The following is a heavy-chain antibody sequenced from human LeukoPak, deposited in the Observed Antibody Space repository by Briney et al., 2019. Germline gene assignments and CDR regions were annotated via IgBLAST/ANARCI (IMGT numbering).Heavy chain of an antibody. J-gene: IGHJ4*02. CDR2: INPSGGST. Sequence: ASVKVSCKASGYTFTSYYMHWVRQAPGQGLEWMGIINPSGGSTSYAQKFQGRVTMTRDMSTSTVYMELSSLRSEDTAVYYCARDDCGGDCYSGWYFDYWGQGTLVTVSS. V-gene: IGHV1-46*01. CDR1: GYTFTSYY. CDR3: ARDDCGGDCYSGWYFDY. D-gene: IGHD2-21*02.